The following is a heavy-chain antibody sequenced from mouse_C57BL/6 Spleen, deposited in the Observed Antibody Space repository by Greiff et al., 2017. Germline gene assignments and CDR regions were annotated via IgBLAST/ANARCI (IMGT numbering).Heavy chain of an antibody. CDR2: IYPRDGST. D-gene: IGHD1-1*01. CDR1: GYTFTSYD. CDR3: ARVTTVVAEDYFDY. V-gene: IGHV1-85*01. Sequence: VKVVESGPELVKPGASVKLSCKASGYTFTSYDINWVKQRPGQGLEWIGWIYPRDGSTKYNEKFKGKATLTVDTSSSTAYMELHSLTSEDSAVYFCARVTTVVAEDYFDYWGQGTTLTVSS. J-gene: IGHJ2*01.